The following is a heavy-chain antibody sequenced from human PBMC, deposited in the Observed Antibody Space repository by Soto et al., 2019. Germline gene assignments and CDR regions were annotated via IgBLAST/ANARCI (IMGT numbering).Heavy chain of an antibody. Sequence: ASVKLSCKASGYTFASYAISWMRQAPGQGLEWMGWISACNGNTNYAQKLQGRVTMTTDTSTSTAYMELRSLRSDDTAVYYCARDPPPPDYWGQGTLVTVSS. CDR1: GYTFASYA. CDR3: ARDPPPPDY. V-gene: IGHV1-18*01. J-gene: IGHJ4*02. CDR2: ISACNGNT.